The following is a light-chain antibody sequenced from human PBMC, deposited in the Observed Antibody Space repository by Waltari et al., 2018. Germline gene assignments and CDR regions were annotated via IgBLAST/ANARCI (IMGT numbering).Light chain of an antibody. CDR1: QSLLHSNGYAY. Sequence: EIVLTQSPLSLPVTLGEPASISSTSSQSLLHSNGYAYLDWYVQRPGLPPRLLIYFGSYRASGVPDRFSGSGSVTDFTLRISKVEAEDVGVYYCMQALQTSITFGQGTRLEIK. CDR3: MQALQTSIT. V-gene: IGKV2-28*01. J-gene: IGKJ5*01. CDR2: FGS.